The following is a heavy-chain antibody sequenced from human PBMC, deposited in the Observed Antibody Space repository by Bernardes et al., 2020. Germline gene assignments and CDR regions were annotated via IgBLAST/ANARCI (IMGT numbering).Heavy chain of an antibody. CDR1: GYTFTNYG. V-gene: IGHV1-18*04. Sequence: ASVKVSCKASGYTFTNYGITWVRPAPGQGLEWMGWISVYNGNTDYGMKFQGRVTMTTDTSTSTAYLELRSLRSDDTAVYYCARGGPIYCADDCYSFSYDHWGQGTLVTVSS. CDR2: ISVYNGNT. J-gene: IGHJ4*02. CDR3: ARGGPIYCADDCYSFSYDH. D-gene: IGHD2-21*01.